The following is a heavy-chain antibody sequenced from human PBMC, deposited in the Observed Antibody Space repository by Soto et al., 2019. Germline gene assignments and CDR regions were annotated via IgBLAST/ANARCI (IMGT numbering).Heavy chain of an antibody. Sequence: GASVKVSCKASGGTFSSYAISWVRQAPGQGLEWMGGIIPIFGTANYAQKFQGRVTITADKSTSTAYMELSSLRSEDTAVYYCARDQGSSGYIRYYYGMDVWGQGTTVTVSS. V-gene: IGHV1-69*06. CDR1: GGTFSSYA. CDR2: IIPIFGTA. D-gene: IGHD3-22*01. CDR3: ARDQGSSGYIRYYYGMDV. J-gene: IGHJ6*02.